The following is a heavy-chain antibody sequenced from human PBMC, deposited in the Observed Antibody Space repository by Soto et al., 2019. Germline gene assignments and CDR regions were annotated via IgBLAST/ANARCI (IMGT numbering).Heavy chain of an antibody. J-gene: IGHJ3*02. Sequence: PSETLSLTCTVSGGSISSYYWSWIRQPPGKGLEWIGYISYSGSTNYNPPLKSRVTISVDTSKNQFSLKLSSVTAADTAVYYCASSSPHYDFWSGYSFWDAFDIWGQGTMVTVSS. V-gene: IGHV4-59*01. CDR3: ASSSPHYDFWSGYSFWDAFDI. D-gene: IGHD3-3*01. CDR1: GGSISSYY. CDR2: ISYSGST.